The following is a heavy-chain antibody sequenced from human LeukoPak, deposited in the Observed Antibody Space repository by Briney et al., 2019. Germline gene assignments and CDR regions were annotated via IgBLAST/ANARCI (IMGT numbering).Heavy chain of an antibody. V-gene: IGHV3-30*02. J-gene: IGHJ5*02. CDR1: GFTLSIYG. Sequence: GGSLRLSCGASGFTLSIYGMHWVRQAPGKGLEGVAFIRYNGSNKYYADSVKGRFTFSRDNSKNTLHLQMNSLRAEDTAVYYCASNPSTIFGVVTPKPPWGQGTLVTVSS. CDR3: ASNPSTIFGVVTPKPP. CDR2: IRYNGSNK. D-gene: IGHD3-3*01.